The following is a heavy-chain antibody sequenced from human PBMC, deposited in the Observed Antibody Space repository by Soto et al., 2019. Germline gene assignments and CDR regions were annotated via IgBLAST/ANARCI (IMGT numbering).Heavy chain of an antibody. CDR1: GGSFSGYY. Sequence: SETLSLTCAVYGGSFSGYYWSWIRQPPGKGLEWIGEINHSGSTNYNPSLKSRVTISVDTSKNQFSLKLSSVTAADTAVYYFARGQYDILTGYWVDYWVQGTLVTVSS. V-gene: IGHV4-34*01. CDR2: INHSGST. CDR3: ARGQYDILTGYWVDY. D-gene: IGHD3-9*01. J-gene: IGHJ4*02.